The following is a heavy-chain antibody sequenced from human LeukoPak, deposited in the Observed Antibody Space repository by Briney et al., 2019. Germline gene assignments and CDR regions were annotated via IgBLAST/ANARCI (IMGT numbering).Heavy chain of an antibody. D-gene: IGHD6-19*01. CDR1: GYTFTSYY. CDR2: INPSGGST. Sequence: ASVKVSCKASGYTFTSYYMHWVRQAPGQGLEWMGIINPSGGSTSYAQKFQGRVTMTRDTSTSTVYMELSSLRSEDTAVYYCARARSSGWYPYGMDVWGQGTTVTVSS. CDR3: ARARSSGWYPYGMDV. V-gene: IGHV1-46*01. J-gene: IGHJ6*02.